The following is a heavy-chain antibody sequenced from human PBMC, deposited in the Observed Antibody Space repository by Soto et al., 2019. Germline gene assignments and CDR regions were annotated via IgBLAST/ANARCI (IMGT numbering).Heavy chain of an antibody. V-gene: IGHV3-30*18. CDR1: GFTFSSCG. J-gene: IGHJ5*02. D-gene: IGHD1-1*01. CDR2: ILKDGSQE. Sequence: QVQLVESGGGVVQPGRSLRLSCAASGFTFSSCGMHWVRQAPGKGLEWVAAILKDGSQEFYADSVKGRLTISRDHSKYTLSLQMNSLRTEDTAVYYCAKDPWNLANWFDPWGQGTLVTVSS. CDR3: AKDPWNLANWFDP.